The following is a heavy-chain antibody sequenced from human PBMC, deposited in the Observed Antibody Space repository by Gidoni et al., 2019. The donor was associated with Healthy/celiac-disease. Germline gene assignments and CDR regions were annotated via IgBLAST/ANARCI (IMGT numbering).Heavy chain of an antibody. CDR3: ANLSI. CDR2: IYYNGRT. Sequence: QVQLKESGPGLVKPSQTLSRPCAVSGGCINSGGYYWSWIRQHPVKGMEGIGYIYYNGRTYYNPSLKSRVTISLDTSKNHFSLKLSSVTAADTAVYYCANLSIWGQGALVTVSS. J-gene: IGHJ4*02. CDR1: GGCINSGGYY. V-gene: IGHV4-31*11.